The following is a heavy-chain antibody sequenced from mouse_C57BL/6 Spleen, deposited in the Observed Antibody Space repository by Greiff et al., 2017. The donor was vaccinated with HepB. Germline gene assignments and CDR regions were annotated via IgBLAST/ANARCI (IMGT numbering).Heavy chain of an antibody. CDR2: IDPEDGDT. CDR1: GFNIKDYY. Sequence: VQLKQSGAELVRPGASVKLSCTASGFNIKDYYMHWVKQRPEQGLEWIGRIDPEDGDTEYAPKFQGKATMTADTSSNTAYLQLSSLTSEDTAVYYCTTGYSNLPFAYWGQGTLVTVSA. D-gene: IGHD2-5*01. CDR3: TTGYSNLPFAY. J-gene: IGHJ3*01. V-gene: IGHV14-1*01.